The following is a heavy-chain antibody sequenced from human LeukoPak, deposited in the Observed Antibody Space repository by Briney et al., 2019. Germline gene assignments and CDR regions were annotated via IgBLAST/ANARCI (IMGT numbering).Heavy chain of an antibody. D-gene: IGHD3-22*01. CDR3: ARAGEYYYDSSGYYSDY. CDR1: GYSISSGYY. V-gene: IGHV4-38-2*02. CDR2: IYHSGST. Sequence: PSETLSLTCTVSGYSISSGYYWGWIRQPPGKGLEWIGSIYHSGSTYYNPSLKSRVTISVDTSKNQFSLKLSSVTAADTAVYYCARAGEYYYDSSGYYSDYWGQGTLVTVSS. J-gene: IGHJ4*02.